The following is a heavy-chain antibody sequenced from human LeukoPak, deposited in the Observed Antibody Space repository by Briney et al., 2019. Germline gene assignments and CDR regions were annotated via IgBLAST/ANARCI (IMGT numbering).Heavy chain of an antibody. Sequence: ASVKVSCKASGYTFTSYDINWVRQAPGQGLEWMGWINPNSGGTNYAQKFQGWVTMTRDTSISTAYMELSRLRSDDTAVYYCARGEGYGGIYGMDVWGQGTTVTVSS. CDR1: GYTFTSYD. CDR3: ARGEGYGGIYGMDV. CDR2: INPNSGGT. J-gene: IGHJ6*02. V-gene: IGHV1-2*04. D-gene: IGHD4-23*01.